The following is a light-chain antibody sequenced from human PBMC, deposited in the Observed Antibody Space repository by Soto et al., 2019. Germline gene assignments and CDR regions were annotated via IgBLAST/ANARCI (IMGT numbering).Light chain of an antibody. CDR1: SSDVGGYNY. CDR2: EVS. V-gene: IGLV2-8*01. Sequence: QSALTQPPAASGSPGQSVTMSCTGSSSDVGGYNYVSWFQQHPGKAPKLIIYEVSKRPSGVPDRLSGSKSGNTASLTVSGLQAEDEADYYCSSYAGSDNLVFGGGTKLTVL. J-gene: IGLJ2*01. CDR3: SSYAGSDNLV.